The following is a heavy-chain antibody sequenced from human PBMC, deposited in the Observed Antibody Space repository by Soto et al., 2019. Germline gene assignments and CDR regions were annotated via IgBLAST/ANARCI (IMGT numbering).Heavy chain of an antibody. Sequence: EVQLVESGGGLVQPGGSLRLSCAASGFTFSAYDMHWVRQPTGKGLEWVSAIGTLHDTYYPDSVKGRFTISRENAKNSLYLQMNRRPPGDTGVYYCAIQASYWHGGGGWFDPWGQGTLVTVSS. J-gene: IGHJ5*02. V-gene: IGHV3-13*01. CDR3: AIQASYWHGGGGWFDP. CDR2: IGTLHDT. D-gene: IGHD2-8*02. CDR1: GFTFSAYD.